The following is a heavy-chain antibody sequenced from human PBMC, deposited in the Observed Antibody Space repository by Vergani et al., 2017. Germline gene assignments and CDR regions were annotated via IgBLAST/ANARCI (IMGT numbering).Heavy chain of an antibody. CDR2: ISSSSSYM. J-gene: IGHJ6*03. D-gene: IGHD2-15*01. CDR3: ARAGRYCSGGSCYPYYYYYMDV. CDR1: GFTFSSYS. Sequence: EVQLVESGGGLVKPGGSLRLSCAASGFTFSSYSMNWVRQAPGKGLEWVSSISSSSSYMYYEDSVKGRFTISRDNAKNALYLQMNSLRAEDTAVYYCARAGRYCSGGSCYPYYYYYMDVWGKGTTVTVSS. V-gene: IGHV3-21*01.